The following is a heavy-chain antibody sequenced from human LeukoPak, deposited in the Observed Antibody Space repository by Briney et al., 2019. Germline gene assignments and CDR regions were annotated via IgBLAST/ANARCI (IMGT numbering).Heavy chain of an antibody. CDR2: ITSSGSSI. CDR3: ARDVATSGWATFY. D-gene: IGHD6-19*01. V-gene: IGHV3-48*01. J-gene: IGHJ4*02. Sequence: PGGSLRLSCAASGFSFRSHGMNWVRQAPGKGQEWVSYITSSGSSIYYADSVKGRFTISRDNAKNSLYLQMNSLRAEDTAVYYCARDVATSGWATFYWGPGTLVTVSS. CDR1: GFSFRSHG.